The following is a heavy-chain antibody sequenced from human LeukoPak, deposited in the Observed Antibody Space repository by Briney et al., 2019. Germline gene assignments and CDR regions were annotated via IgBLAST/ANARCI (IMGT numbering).Heavy chain of an antibody. J-gene: IGHJ4*02. Sequence: SETLSLTCTVSGDSISGSGYYWGWIRQPPEKGLEWIGSIYSSGSTYYNASLQSRVTISIETSKNQISLRLNSVTAADTAMYYCAKSGGYGLIDYWGQGTLVTVSS. CDR1: GDSISGSGYY. CDR2: IYSSGST. CDR3: AKSGGYGLIDY. V-gene: IGHV4-39*01. D-gene: IGHD1-26*01.